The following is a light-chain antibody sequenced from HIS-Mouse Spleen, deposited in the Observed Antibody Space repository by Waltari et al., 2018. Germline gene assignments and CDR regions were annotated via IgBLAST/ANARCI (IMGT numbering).Light chain of an antibody. CDR3: YSTDSSGNHRV. V-gene: IGLV3-10*01. Sequence: SYELTQPPPVSVSPGQTARITCSGYALPKKYAYWDQQKSGQAPLLVIYEDSKRPSGIPERFSGSSSGTMATLTISGAQVEDEADYYCYSTDSSGNHRVFGGGTKLTVL. J-gene: IGLJ2*01. CDR2: EDS. CDR1: ALPKKY.